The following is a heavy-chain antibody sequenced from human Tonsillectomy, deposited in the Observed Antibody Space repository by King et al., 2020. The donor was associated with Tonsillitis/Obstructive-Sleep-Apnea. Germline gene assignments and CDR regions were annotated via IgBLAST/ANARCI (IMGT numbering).Heavy chain of an antibody. CDR2: INHSGST. J-gene: IGHJ6*03. Sequence: VQLQQWGAGLLRPSETLSLTCAVYGGSFSGYYWSWIRQPPGKGLEWIGEINHSGSTNSSASLKSRVTISIDTSKNQFSLKLSSVTAADTAVYYCARGGRYCSSPSCYAEYYYSYYMDGWGKGTTVTVSS. V-gene: IGHV4-34*01. CDR3: ARGGRYCSSPSCYAEYYYSYYMDG. CDR1: GGSFSGYY. D-gene: IGHD2-2*01.